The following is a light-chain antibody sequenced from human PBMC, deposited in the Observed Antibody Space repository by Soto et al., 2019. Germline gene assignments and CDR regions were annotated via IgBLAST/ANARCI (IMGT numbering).Light chain of an antibody. CDR2: WAY. Sequence: DIVMTQSPDSLAVSLGERATINCKSSQSVLYSSNNKNYLAWYQQKAGQPHKLLIYWAYTRQSGVHDRFSGSGSETDFTLTIRSLQAEDVAIYYCKQYYNPPLTFGGGTKVDIK. J-gene: IGKJ4*01. CDR3: KQYYNPPLT. V-gene: IGKV4-1*01. CDR1: QSVLYSSNNKNY.